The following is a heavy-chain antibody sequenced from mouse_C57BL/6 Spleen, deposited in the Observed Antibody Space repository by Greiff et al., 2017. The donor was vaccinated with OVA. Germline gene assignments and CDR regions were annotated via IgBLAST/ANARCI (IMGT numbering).Heavy chain of an antibody. J-gene: IGHJ2*01. D-gene: IGHD2-5*01. CDR3: AREGYSNLRFFFDY. Sequence: EVMLVESGGGLVKPGGSLKLSCAASGFTFSDYGMHWVRQAPEKGLEWVAYISSGSSTIYYADTVKGRFTISRDNAKNTLFLQMTSLRSEDTAMYYCAREGYSNLRFFFDYWGQGTTLTVSS. CDR2: ISSGSSTI. CDR1: GFTFSDYG. V-gene: IGHV5-17*01.